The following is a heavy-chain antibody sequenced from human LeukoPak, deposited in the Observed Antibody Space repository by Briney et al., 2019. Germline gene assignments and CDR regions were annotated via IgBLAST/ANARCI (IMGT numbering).Heavy chain of an antibody. CDR2: LGTSGSP. CDR3: ARDHSYDILTGYTYYYMDV. Sequence: SETLSLTCSVSSGSIIRYHWSWIRQPAGKGLEWIGRLGTSGSPNYNPSLKSRVTISVDTSKNQFSLKLSSVTAADTAVYYCARDHSYDILTGYTYYYMDVWGKGTTVTVSS. D-gene: IGHD3-9*01. J-gene: IGHJ6*03. V-gene: IGHV4-4*07. CDR1: SGSIIRYH.